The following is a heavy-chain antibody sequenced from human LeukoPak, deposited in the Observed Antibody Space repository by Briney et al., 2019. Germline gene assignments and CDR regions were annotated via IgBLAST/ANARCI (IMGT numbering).Heavy chain of an antibody. Sequence: PSETLSLTCIVSGYSISSGYYWGWIRQPPGKGLEWIGNIHHSGSTYYNPSLKSRVTISVDTSKNQLSLKLSSVTAADTAVYYCARKYYDILTGPYDAFDIWGQGTMVTVSS. J-gene: IGHJ3*02. D-gene: IGHD3-9*01. CDR2: IHHSGST. CDR1: GYSISSGYY. CDR3: ARKYYDILTGPYDAFDI. V-gene: IGHV4-38-2*02.